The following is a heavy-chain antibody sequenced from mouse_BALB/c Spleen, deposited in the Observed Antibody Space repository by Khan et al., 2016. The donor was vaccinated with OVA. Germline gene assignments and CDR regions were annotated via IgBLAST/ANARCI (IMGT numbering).Heavy chain of an antibody. Sequence: QVQLLQSGAELARPGASVKLSCKASGYTFTDFYINWVKQRTGQGLEWIGEIFPGSGDTFYNERFKDKATLTAEKSSNTAYMHLSSLTSEASAVYFCARRNYFGYTFAYWGQGTLVTVSA. CDR1: GYTFTDFY. J-gene: IGHJ3*01. CDR3: ARRNYFGYTFAY. V-gene: IGHV1-77*01. D-gene: IGHD1-2*01. CDR2: IFPGSGDT.